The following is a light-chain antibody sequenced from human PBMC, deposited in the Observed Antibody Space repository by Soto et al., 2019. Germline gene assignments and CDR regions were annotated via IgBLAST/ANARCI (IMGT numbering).Light chain of an antibody. CDR2: KVS. CDR3: MQGTHWPWT. CDR1: QSLVYRDGNTY. V-gene: IGKV2-30*01. J-gene: IGKJ1*01. Sequence: VVVTQSPLSLPVTLGQAASISCRSNQSLVYRDGNTYLNWFLQRPGQSPRRLIFKVSHRDSGVPDRFSGTGRCTDFTLNIRTVEAEDFGVYYYMQGTHWPWTFGRGTKLEVK.